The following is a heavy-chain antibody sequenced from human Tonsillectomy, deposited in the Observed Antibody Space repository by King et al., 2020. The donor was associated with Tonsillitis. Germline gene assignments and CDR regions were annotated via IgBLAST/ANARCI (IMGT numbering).Heavy chain of an antibody. Sequence: QLVQSGAEVKTPGASVKVSCKASGYTFTTYYMHWVRQAPGQGLEWLGIINPSAGSTTYAQRFQGRVTMTRDTSTSTVYMELSSLRSEDTAVYYCARVPTAGSGWSYFDYCGQGTLVTVSS. CDR3: ARVPTAGSGWSYFDY. CDR1: GYTFTTYY. J-gene: IGHJ4*02. D-gene: IGHD6-19*01. V-gene: IGHV1-46*01. CDR2: INPSAGST.